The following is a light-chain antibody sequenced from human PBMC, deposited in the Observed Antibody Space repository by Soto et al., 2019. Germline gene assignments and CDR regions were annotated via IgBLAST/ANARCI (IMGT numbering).Light chain of an antibody. CDR1: QSINIW. J-gene: IGKJ1*01. V-gene: IGKV1-5*03. CDR3: QQYNDYSPWT. CDR2: RAS. Sequence: DIQMTQSPSTLSASVGDRVTITCRASQSINIWLAWYQQKPGKAPKLLIYRASVLESGVPSRFSGSGSGTEFTLTISSLQPDDFATYSCQQYNDYSPWTFGQGTKVEIK.